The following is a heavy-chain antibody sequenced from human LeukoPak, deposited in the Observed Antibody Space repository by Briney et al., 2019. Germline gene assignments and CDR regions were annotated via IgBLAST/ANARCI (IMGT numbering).Heavy chain of an antibody. Sequence: GGSLRLSCAASGFTFSSYAMSWVRQAPGKGLEWVSAISGSGGSTYYADSVKGRFTISRDNSKNTLFLQMNSLRAEDTAVYYCAKPLEKVTYGGNFDYCGQGILVTVSS. D-gene: IGHD4-23*01. V-gene: IGHV3-23*01. J-gene: IGHJ4*02. CDR2: ISGSGGST. CDR3: AKPLEKVTYGGNFDY. CDR1: GFTFSSYA.